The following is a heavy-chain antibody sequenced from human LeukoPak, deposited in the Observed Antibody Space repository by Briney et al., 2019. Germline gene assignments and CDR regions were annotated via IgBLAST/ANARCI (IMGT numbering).Heavy chain of an antibody. CDR1: GFTFSSYA. D-gene: IGHD3-3*01. CDR3: AKDRSRGGYYRVIDAFDI. Sequence: GGSLRLSCAASGFTFSSYAMSWVRQAPGKGLEWVSAISGSGGSTYYADSVKGRFTISRDNSKNTLYLQMNSLRAEDTAVYYCAKDRSRGGYYRVIDAFDIWGQGTMVTVSS. CDR2: ISGSGGST. V-gene: IGHV3-23*01. J-gene: IGHJ3*02.